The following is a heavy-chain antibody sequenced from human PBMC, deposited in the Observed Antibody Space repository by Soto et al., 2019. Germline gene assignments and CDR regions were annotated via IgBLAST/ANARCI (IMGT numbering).Heavy chain of an antibody. CDR3: ARGYYFWSGYFRYYYGMDV. D-gene: IGHD3-3*01. V-gene: IGHV4-34*01. J-gene: IGHJ6*02. CDR2: INHSGST. CDR1: GGSFSGYY. Sequence: SETLSLTCAVYGGSFSGYYWSWIRQPPGKGLEWIGEINHSGSTNYNPSLKSRVTISVDTSKNQFSLKLSSVTAADTAVYYCARGYYFWSGYFRYYYGMDVWGQGTTVTVSS.